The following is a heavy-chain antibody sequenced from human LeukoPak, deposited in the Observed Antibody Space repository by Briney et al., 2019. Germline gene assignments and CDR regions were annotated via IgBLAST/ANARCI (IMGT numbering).Heavy chain of an antibody. Sequence: SETLSLTCTVSGGSITSSSYYWAWIRQPPGKGLEWIGSIFYVGDTYYNPSLESRITISVDTSRNQFSLKLYSVTAADTAVYYCARSDSSRYGWLDSWGRGTLVTVSS. CDR2: IFYVGDT. CDR1: GGSITSSSYY. CDR3: ARSDSSRYGWLDS. V-gene: IGHV4-39*01. J-gene: IGHJ5*01. D-gene: IGHD3-22*01.